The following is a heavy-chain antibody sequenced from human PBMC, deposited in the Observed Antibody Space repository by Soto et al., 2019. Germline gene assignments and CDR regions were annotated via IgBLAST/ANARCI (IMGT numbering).Heavy chain of an antibody. Sequence: QVQLVESGGGVVQPGRSLRLSCAASGFSFSNYGMHWVRQAPGKGLEWVAVIAYDGSTQYYADSVKGRFTISRDNSKNTLYLQMSSLKSDDTAVYYCAKDHSRDGMDVCGQGTTVTVSS. D-gene: IGHD3-10*01. J-gene: IGHJ6*02. CDR1: GFSFSNYG. V-gene: IGHV3-30*18. CDR2: IAYDGSTQ. CDR3: AKDHSRDGMDV.